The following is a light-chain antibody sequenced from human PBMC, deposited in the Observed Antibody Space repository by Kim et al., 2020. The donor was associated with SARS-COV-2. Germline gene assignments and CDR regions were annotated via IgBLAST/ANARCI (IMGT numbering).Light chain of an antibody. CDR2: GTS. Sequence: SVSPGGKATLSCRASQSVSTNVAWYQQKPGQAPRLLMYGTSTRATGIPGRFSGSGSGTEFTLTISSLQSEDFAVYYCQQYNNFRTFGQGTKVDIK. CDR3: QQYNNFRT. V-gene: IGKV3-15*01. CDR1: QSVSTN. J-gene: IGKJ1*01.